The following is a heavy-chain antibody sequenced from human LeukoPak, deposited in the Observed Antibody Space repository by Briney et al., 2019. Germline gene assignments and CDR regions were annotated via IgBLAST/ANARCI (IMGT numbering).Heavy chain of an antibody. CDR2: ISGSGGST. Sequence: GGSLRLSCAASGFTFSSYGMHWVRQAPGKGLEWVSAISGSGGSTYYADSVKGRFTISRDNSKNTLYLQMNSLRAEDTAVYYCAKDRWYGDYGDYFDYWGQGTLVTVSS. CDR3: AKDRWYGDYGDYFDY. CDR1: GFTFSSYG. V-gene: IGHV3-23*01. J-gene: IGHJ4*02. D-gene: IGHD4-17*01.